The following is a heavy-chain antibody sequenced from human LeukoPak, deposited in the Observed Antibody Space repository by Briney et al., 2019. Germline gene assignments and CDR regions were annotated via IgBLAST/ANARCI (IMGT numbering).Heavy chain of an antibody. J-gene: IGHJ4*02. CDR1: GYTFTGYY. CDR2: INPNSDGA. D-gene: IGHD2/OR15-2a*01. Sequence: ASVKVSCKASGYTFTGYYMHWVRQAPGQGLEWMGWINPNSDGANYAQKFQGRVTMTRDTSISTAYMELSRLRSDDTAVYYCARDSLSGWPRNDYWGQGTLVTVSS. V-gene: IGHV1-2*02. CDR3: ARDSLSGWPRNDY.